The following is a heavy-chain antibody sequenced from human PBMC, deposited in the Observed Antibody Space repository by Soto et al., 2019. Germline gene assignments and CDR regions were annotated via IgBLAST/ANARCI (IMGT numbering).Heavy chain of an antibody. CDR2: IGRRGDAT. D-gene: IGHD1-26*01. J-gene: IGHJ4*01. V-gene: IGHV3-23*01. CDR3: TIDSGFLELADSDDF. CDR1: GFTFSYYG. Sequence: EVQLLESGGGLVQPGGSLRLSCEASGFTFSYYGLTWVRQAPGRGLEWVSSIGRRGDATFYADSVRGRFSISRDNSKNTVTLQMDRLRGENTARYYCTIDSGFLELADSDDFWGHGTQVTVSS.